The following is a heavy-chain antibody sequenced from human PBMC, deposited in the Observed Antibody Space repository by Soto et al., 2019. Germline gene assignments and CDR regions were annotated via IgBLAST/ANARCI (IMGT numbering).Heavy chain of an antibody. CDR2: INHSGST. CDR1: GGSFSGYY. V-gene: IGHV4-34*01. CDR3: ARGRRNIVVVVAATYTARFDY. J-gene: IGHJ4*02. Sequence: SETLSLTCAVYGGSFSGYYWSWIRQPPGKGLEWIGEINHSGSTNYNPSLKSRVTISVDTSKNQFSLKLSSVTAADTAVYYCARGRRNIVVVVAATYTARFDYWGQGTLVTVSS. D-gene: IGHD2-15*01.